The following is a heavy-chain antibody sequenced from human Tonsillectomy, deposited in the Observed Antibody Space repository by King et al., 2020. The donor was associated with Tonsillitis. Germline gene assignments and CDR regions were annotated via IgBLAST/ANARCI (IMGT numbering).Heavy chain of an antibody. Sequence: VQLVEAGGGLVQPGRSLRISCAASGFTFSSYDMHWVRQATGKGLEWVSGIGPAVDTYYADSVMGRFTISREDAKNSLYLQINSLRAGDPAVFYCARGPVETALFPLYPFDYWGEGILVTVSS. CDR3: ARGPVETALFPLYPFDY. D-gene: IGHD5-18*01. CDR2: IGPAVDT. V-gene: IGHV3-13*01. J-gene: IGHJ4*02. CDR1: GFTFSSYD.